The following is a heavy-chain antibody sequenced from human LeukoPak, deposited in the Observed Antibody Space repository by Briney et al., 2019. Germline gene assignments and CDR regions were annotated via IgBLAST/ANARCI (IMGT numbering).Heavy chain of an antibody. Sequence: GGSLRLSYAASGFTFSTYSMNWVRQAPGKGLEWVSYISSSSSTIYYADTVKGRFTISRDNAKNSLYLQMNSLRAEDTAVYYCARGSTYYDSSGQVPFDYWGQGTLVTVSS. J-gene: IGHJ4*02. CDR2: ISSSSSTI. CDR1: GFTFSTYS. D-gene: IGHD3-22*01. CDR3: ARGSTYYDSSGQVPFDY. V-gene: IGHV3-48*01.